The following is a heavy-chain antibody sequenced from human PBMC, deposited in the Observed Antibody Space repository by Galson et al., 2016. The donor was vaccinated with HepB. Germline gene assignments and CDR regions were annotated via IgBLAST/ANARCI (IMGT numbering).Heavy chain of an antibody. CDR2: ISYDGSNK. Sequence: SLRLSCAASGFPFSNHGFHWVRQAPGKGLEWVTVISYDGSNKYYADSVKGRFTISRDNSKNTLYLQMNSLRAEDTAVYYCAKDTSAGVTMISHWGQGTLVTVSS. CDR3: AKDTSAGVTMISH. V-gene: IGHV3-30*18. CDR1: GFPFSNHG. J-gene: IGHJ4*02. D-gene: IGHD3-22*01.